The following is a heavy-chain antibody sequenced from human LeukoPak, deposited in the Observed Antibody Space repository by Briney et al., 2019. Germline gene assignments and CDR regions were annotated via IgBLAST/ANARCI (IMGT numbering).Heavy chain of an antibody. CDR3: AREAGIAAAVDY. CDR1: GGSISSYY. Sequence: SETLSLTCTVSGGSISSYYWSWIRQPPGKGVEWIGYIYYSGSTNYNPSLKSRVTISVDTSKNQFSLKLSSVTAADTAVYYCAREAGIAAAVDYWGQGTLVTVSS. D-gene: IGHD6-13*01. V-gene: IGHV4-59*01. J-gene: IGHJ4*02. CDR2: IYYSGST.